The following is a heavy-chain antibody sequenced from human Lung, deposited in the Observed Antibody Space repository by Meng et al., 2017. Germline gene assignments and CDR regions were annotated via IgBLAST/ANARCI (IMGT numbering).Heavy chain of an antibody. CDR2: IYNSGST. CDR1: GGSISSSNYY. CDR3: ARGQKGYFDL. Sequence: QGQRQGSGPGLVKPSQTLSLTCTVSGGSISSSNYYWSWIRQPPGKGLEWSGHIYNSGSTYYNPSLKSRITISVDTSKNQFSLRLSSVTAADTAVYYCARGQKGYFDLWGRGTLVTVSS. J-gene: IGHJ2*01. V-gene: IGHV4-30-4*01.